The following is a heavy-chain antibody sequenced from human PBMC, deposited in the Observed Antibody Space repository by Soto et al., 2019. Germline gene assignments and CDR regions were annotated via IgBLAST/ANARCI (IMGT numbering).Heavy chain of an antibody. CDR3: ATSTRTPEYLNDYSGMDV. CDR2: IYPGDSDT. CDR1: GYSFANYW. D-gene: IGHD2-2*01. J-gene: IGHJ6*02. Sequence: GESLKISCQGSGYSFANYWIGWVRQMPGKGLEWMGIIYPGDSDTRYGPSFQGQVTLSADKSISAAYLQWSSLKASDSAMYYCATSTRTPEYLNDYSGMDVWGQGTTVTVSS. V-gene: IGHV5-51*01.